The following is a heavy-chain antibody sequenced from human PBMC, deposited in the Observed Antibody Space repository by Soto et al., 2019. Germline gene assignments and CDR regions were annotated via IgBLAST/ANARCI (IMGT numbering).Heavy chain of an antibody. Sequence: QVQLVESGGGVVQPGRSLRLSCAASGFTFKNFAMHWVRQAPGKGLEWVARIWYDAVGKYYADSVKGRFTISRDHSKNSLSLQKDSLTAEDTAVYYCARDWNAGIFDYWGQGTLVTVSS. V-gene: IGHV3-33*01. CDR1: GFTFKNFA. J-gene: IGHJ4*02. D-gene: IGHD1-1*01. CDR3: ARDWNAGIFDY. CDR2: IWYDAVGK.